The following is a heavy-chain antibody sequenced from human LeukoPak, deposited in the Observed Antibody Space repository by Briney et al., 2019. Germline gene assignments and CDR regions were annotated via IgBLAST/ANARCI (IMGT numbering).Heavy chain of an antibody. CDR1: GFTFSSYW. D-gene: IGHD2-2*01. CDR3: AHGAMYQLDY. CDR2: ISSSGSTI. V-gene: IGHV3-48*04. Sequence: GGSLRLSCAASGFTFSSYWMHWVRQAPGKGLEWVSYISSSGSTIYYADSVKGRFTISRDNAKNSLYLQMNSLRAEDTAVYYCAHGAMYQLDYWGQGTLVTVSS. J-gene: IGHJ4*02.